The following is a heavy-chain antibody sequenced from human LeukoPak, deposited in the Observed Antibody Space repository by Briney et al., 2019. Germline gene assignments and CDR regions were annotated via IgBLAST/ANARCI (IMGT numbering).Heavy chain of an antibody. D-gene: IGHD2-2*01. CDR3: ANLGVVPAAMMGSNFDY. J-gene: IGHJ4*02. CDR2: IRYDGSNK. Sequence: GGSLRLSCAASGFTFSSYGMHWVRQAPGKGLEWVAFIRYDGSNKYYADSVKGRFTISRDNSKNTLYLQMNSLRAEDTAVYYCANLGVVPAAMMGSNFDYWGQGTLVTVSS. V-gene: IGHV3-30*02. CDR1: GFTFSSYG.